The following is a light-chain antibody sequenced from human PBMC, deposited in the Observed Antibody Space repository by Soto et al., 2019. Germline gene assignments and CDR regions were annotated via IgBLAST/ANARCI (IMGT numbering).Light chain of an antibody. J-gene: IGLJ2*01. CDR3: SSYTGSSTPVV. CDR2: EVT. Sequence: QSALTQPAPVSGSPGQSITISRTGTGSDVGAYNYFSWYHQHPGKAPKLLIFEVTNRPSGVSNRFSGSKSGNTASLTISGLQAEDEADYYCSSYTGSSTPVVFGGGTKLTVL. CDR1: GSDVGAYNY. V-gene: IGLV2-14*01.